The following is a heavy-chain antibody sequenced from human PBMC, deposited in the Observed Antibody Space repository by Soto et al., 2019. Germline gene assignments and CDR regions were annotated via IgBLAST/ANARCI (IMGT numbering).Heavy chain of an antibody. CDR3: AKDNGYDAATLDY. Sequence: GGSLRLSCAASGFTFSSYTMNWVRQAPGKGLEWVSSISSSSSYIYYADSVRGRFTISRDNAKNSLYLQMNSLRAEDTAMYYCAKDNGYDAATLDYWGPGTLVTV. D-gene: IGHD5-12*01. CDR2: ISSSSSYI. CDR1: GFTFSSYT. J-gene: IGHJ4*02. V-gene: IGHV3-21*01.